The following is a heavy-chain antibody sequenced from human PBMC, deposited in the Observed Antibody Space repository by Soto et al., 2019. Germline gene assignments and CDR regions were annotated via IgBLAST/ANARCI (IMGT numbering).Heavy chain of an antibody. J-gene: IGHJ6*02. CDR1: GGSISSYY. Sequence: SETLSLTCTVSGGSISSYYWSWIRQPPGKGLEWIGYIYYSGSTNYNPSLKSRVTISVDTSKNQFSLKLSSVTAADTAVYYCARADFWSGYPVYYYYYYGMDVWGQGTTVTVSS. D-gene: IGHD3-3*01. V-gene: IGHV4-59*01. CDR2: IYYSGST. CDR3: ARADFWSGYPVYYYYYYGMDV.